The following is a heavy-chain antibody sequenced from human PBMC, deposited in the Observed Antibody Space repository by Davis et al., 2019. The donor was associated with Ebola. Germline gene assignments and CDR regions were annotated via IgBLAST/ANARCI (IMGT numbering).Heavy chain of an antibody. CDR1: GGSFSGYY. D-gene: IGHD2-2*01. V-gene: IGHV4-31*11. CDR3: ARGDIVVVPAALLYYYYGMDV. Sequence: SETLSLTCAVYGGSFSGYYWSWIRQHPGKGLEWIGYIYYSGSTYYNPSLKSRVTISVDTSKNQFSLKLSSVTAADTAVYYCARGDIVVVPAALLYYYYGMDVWGQGTTVTVSS. J-gene: IGHJ6*02. CDR2: IYYSGST.